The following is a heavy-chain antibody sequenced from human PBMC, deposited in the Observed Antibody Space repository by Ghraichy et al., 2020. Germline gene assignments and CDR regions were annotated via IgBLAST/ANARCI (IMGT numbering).Heavy chain of an antibody. CDR2: IYHGGST. V-gene: IGHV4-38-2*01. Sequence: ESLNISCAVSGYSISSGYYWGWIRQPPGKGLEWIGSIYHGGSTYYNPSLKSRVTISVDTSKNQFSLKLSSATAADTAVYYCVRPSGFHFDNWGQGTLVTVSS. D-gene: IGHD2-15*01. CDR3: VRPSGFHFDN. CDR1: GYSISSGYY. J-gene: IGHJ4*02.